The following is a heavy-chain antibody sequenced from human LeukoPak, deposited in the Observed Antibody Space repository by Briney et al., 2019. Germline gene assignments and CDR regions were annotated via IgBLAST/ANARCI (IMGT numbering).Heavy chain of an antibody. D-gene: IGHD6-13*01. J-gene: IGHJ3*02. CDR3: ARDQSVRLLQTSSTYFKHVFVI. V-gene: IGHV1-18*01. Sequence: ASVKVSCKTSGYTFTNYGISWVRQAPGLGLEWMGWISAYNGNTNYAQKVQGRVTMTTDTSTSTAYVELRSLRFDDTAVYYCARDQSVRLLQTSSTYFKHVFVIWGQGSMVTVSS. CDR1: GYTFTNYG. CDR2: ISAYNGNT.